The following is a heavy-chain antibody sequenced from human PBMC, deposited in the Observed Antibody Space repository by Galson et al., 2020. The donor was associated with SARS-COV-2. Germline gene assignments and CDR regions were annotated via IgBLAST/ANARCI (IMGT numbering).Heavy chain of an antibody. Sequence: SVKVPCQASGGTFSHYAFSWVRQAPGQGLAWLGGIIPVFGTPRYAQTFQGRLTITADESTSTVYMTLSSRTPEGTAVYCWANGEQVVYHFYYMAVWGKGTTVTVSS. J-gene: IGHJ6*03. CDR1: GGTFSHYA. V-gene: IGHV1-69*13. D-gene: IGHD6-6*01. CDR3: ANGEQVVYHFYYMAV. CDR2: IIPVFGTP.